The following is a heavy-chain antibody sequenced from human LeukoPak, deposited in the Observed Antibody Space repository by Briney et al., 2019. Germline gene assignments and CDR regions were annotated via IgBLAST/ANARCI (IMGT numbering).Heavy chain of an antibody. CDR2: ISSSGSTI. CDR1: GFTFSSYE. D-gene: IGHD3-10*02. CDR3: AELGITMIGGV. V-gene: IGHV3-48*03. J-gene: IGHJ6*04. Sequence: GGSLRLSCAASGFTFSSYEMNWVRQAPGKGLEWVSYISSSGSTIYYADSVKGRFTISRDNAKNSLYLQMDSLRAEDTTVYYCAELGITMIGGVWGKGTTVTISS.